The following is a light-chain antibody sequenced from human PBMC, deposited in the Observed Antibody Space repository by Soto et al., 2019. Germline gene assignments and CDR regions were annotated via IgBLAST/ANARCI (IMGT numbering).Light chain of an antibody. CDR3: QLLNNSPII. Sequence: AIRMTQSPSSFSASTGDRVTITCRASQGISSYLAWYQQKPGKAPNLLIYAASTLQSAVPSRFSGTGSGTEFTLTISSLQPEDFATYYCQLLNNSPIIFGQGTRLENK. V-gene: IGKV1-8*01. J-gene: IGKJ5*01. CDR2: AAS. CDR1: QGISSY.